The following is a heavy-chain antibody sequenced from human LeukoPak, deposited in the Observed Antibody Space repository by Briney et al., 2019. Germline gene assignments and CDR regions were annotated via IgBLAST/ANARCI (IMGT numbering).Heavy chain of an antibody. D-gene: IGHD1-14*01. Sequence: PSETLSLTCAVYGGSFSGYYWSWIRQPPGKGLEWIGEINHSGSTNYNPSLKSRVTISVDTSKNQFSLKLSSVTAAYTAVYYCARVNQYYFYYGMDVWGQGNTVTVSS. V-gene: IGHV4-34*01. CDR3: ARVNQYYFYYGMDV. CDR1: GGSFSGYY. CDR2: INHSGST. J-gene: IGHJ6*02.